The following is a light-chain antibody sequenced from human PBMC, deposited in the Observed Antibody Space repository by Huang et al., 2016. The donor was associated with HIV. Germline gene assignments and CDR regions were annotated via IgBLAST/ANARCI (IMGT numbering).Light chain of an antibody. CDR3: QERYNWPRFT. CDR2: YAS. J-gene: IGKJ3*01. V-gene: IGKV3-11*01. Sequence: EIMLTQSPATLSLSPGKRATLSCRASQSVDTYLAWYQQKPGQAPRLLIYYASYRATGIPVRFSGSGSGKNFTLTISRLEPEDFAVYYCQERYNWPRFTFGPGTKVDIK. CDR1: QSVDTY.